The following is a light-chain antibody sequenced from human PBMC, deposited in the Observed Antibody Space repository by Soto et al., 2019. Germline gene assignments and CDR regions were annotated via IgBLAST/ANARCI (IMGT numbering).Light chain of an antibody. J-gene: IGKJ3*01. Sequence: DIVMTQSPDSLAVSLGERATINCKSSQSVLHSSRTKNYLAWYQQKPGQPPKLLISWASTRESGVPDRFSGSGSGTDFTLTISSLQAEDVAVYYCQQYFSTPFTFGHGTKVDIK. CDR2: WAS. CDR3: QQYFSTPFT. V-gene: IGKV4-1*01. CDR1: QSVLHSSRTKNY.